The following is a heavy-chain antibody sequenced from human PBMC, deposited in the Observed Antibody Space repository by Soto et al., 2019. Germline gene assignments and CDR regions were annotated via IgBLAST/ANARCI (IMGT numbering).Heavy chain of an antibody. CDR1: GFTFSDHY. J-gene: IGHJ5*02. Sequence: GGSLRLSCAASGFTFSDHYMNWIRQAPGKGLEWLSYISGGGDTNYADSVRGRFTISRDNAKNSLYLQMHSLRAEDTAVYYCTRTSRQPDLWGQGALVTVSS. CDR3: TRTSRQPDL. CDR2: ISGGGDT. V-gene: IGHV3-11*06. D-gene: IGHD6-6*01.